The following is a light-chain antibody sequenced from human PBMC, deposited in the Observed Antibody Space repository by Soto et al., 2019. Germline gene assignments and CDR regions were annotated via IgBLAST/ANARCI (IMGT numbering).Light chain of an antibody. CDR2: YDS. CDR3: QVWDSSSDHVV. Sequence: SYELTQPPSVSVAPGKTATITCGGNNLGSKNVHWYQQRPGQAPVMVIYYDSDRPSGIPERFSGSNSGNTATLIITRVEAGDEADYHCQVWDSSSDHVVFGGGTKLPS. V-gene: IGLV3-21*04. J-gene: IGLJ2*01. CDR1: NLGSKN.